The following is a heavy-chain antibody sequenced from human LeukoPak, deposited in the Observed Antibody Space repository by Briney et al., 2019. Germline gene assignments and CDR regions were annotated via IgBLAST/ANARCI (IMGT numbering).Heavy chain of an antibody. V-gene: IGHV5-10-1*01. D-gene: IGHD5-12*01. J-gene: IGHJ4*02. Sequence: GESLKISCKGSGYSFTSYWISWVRQMPGKGLEWMGRIDPSDSYTNYSPSFQGHVTISADKSISTAYLQWSSLKASDTAMYYCARHRYSGYDKQSFDYWGQGTLVTVSS. CDR1: GYSFTSYW. CDR2: IDPSDSYT. CDR3: ARHRYSGYDKQSFDY.